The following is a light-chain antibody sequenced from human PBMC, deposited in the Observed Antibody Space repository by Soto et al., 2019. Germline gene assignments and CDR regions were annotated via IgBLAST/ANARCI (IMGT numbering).Light chain of an antibody. CDR2: GAS. V-gene: IGKV3-15*01. CDR3: QQYNNWWT. Sequence: EIVMTQSPATLSVSPGERATLSCRASQSVSNNLAWYQKKPGQAPRLLIYGASTRATGIPARFSGSGSGTEFTLTISSLQSEDVEVYYCQQYNNWWTFGQGTRVEIK. CDR1: QSVSNN. J-gene: IGKJ1*01.